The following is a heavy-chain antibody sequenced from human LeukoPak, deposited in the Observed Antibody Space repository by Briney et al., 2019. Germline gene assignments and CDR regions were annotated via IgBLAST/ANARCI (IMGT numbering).Heavy chain of an antibody. CDR3: ARRGYSDSSGYDY. J-gene: IGHJ4*02. V-gene: IGHV3-48*03. D-gene: IGHD3-22*01. CDR1: GFTFSSYE. CDR2: ISSSGSTI. Sequence: PGGSLRLSCAASGFTFSSYEMNWVRQAPGKGLEWVSYISSSGSTIYYADSLMGRSTISRDNAKNSLYLQINSLRAEDTAIYYCARRGYSDSSGYDYWGQGTLVTVSS.